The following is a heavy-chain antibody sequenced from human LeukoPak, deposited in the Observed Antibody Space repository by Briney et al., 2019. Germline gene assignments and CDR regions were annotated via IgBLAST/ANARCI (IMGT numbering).Heavy chain of an antibody. Sequence: GGSLRLSCAASGFTFSSYRMNWVGQSAGKGVEGVSSISCRSRCIYYEDSVKGRFTISRDNAKNSLYLQMNSLRAEDTAVYYCARSAYYYDSSHFGPDYWGQGTLVTVSS. D-gene: IGHD3-22*01. V-gene: IGHV3-21*01. CDR2: ISCRSRCI. CDR1: GFTFSSYR. J-gene: IGHJ4*02. CDR3: ARSAYYYDSSHFGPDY.